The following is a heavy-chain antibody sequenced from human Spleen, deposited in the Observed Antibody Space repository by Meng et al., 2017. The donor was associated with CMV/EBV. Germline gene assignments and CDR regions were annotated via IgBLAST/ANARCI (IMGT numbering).Heavy chain of an antibody. D-gene: IGHD3-22*01. CDR2: IWYDGSNK. V-gene: IGHV3-33*06. CDR3: AKASVVVITGTQRIDYFDY. CDR1: TFSSYG. J-gene: IGHJ4*02. Sequence: TFSSYGMHWVRQAPGKGLEWVAVIWYDGSNKYYADSVKGRFTISRDNSKNTLYLQMNSLRAEDTAVYYCAKASVVVITGTQRIDYFDYWGQGTLVTVSS.